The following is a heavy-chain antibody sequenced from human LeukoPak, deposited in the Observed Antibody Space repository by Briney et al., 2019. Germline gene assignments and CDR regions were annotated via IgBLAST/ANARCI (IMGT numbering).Heavy chain of an antibody. CDR3: ARHIIGSTCFDY. CDR2: IYYSGDT. J-gene: IGHJ4*02. CDR1: GDSISSSNYP. V-gene: IGHV4-39*01. Sequence: SETLSLTCTVSGDSISSSNYPWAWIRQPPGKGLEWIGSIYYSGDTSYYPSLQRRVTISVDTSKAQFSLRLSSVTAADAAVYYCARHIIGSTCFDYWGQGSLVTVSS. D-gene: IGHD1-7*01.